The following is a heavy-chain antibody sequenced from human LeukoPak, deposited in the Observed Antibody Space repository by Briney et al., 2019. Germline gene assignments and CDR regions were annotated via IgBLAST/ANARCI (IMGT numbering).Heavy chain of an antibody. J-gene: IGHJ4*02. CDR2: ISYDGSNK. D-gene: IGHD3-10*01. CDR3: ARGGSGSYYFDY. CDR1: GFTFSSYA. V-gene: IGHV3-30-3*01. Sequence: GGSLRLSCAASGFTFSSYAMHWVRQAPGKGLEWVAVISYDGSNKYYADSVKGRFTISRDNSKNTLYLQMNSLRAEDTAVYYCARGGSGSYYFDYWGQGTLVTVSS.